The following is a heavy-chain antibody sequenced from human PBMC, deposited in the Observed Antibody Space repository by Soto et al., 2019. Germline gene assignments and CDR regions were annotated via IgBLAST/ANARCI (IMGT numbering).Heavy chain of an antibody. CDR2: IYHSGST. CDR1: GDSISSSSYY. J-gene: IGHJ5*02. Sequence: PSETLSLTCTVSGDSISSSSYYWAWIRQPPGKGLERIGSIYHSGSTYYNPSLKSRVTISVDTSKNQFSLRLSSVTAADTAVYYCATQAGYTGGRRWFDPWGRGTLVTVSS. V-gene: IGHV4-39*01. CDR3: ATQAGYTGGRRWFDP. D-gene: IGHD3-16*02.